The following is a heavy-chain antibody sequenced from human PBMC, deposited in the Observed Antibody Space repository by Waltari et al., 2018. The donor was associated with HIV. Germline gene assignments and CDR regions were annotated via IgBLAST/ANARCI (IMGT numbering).Heavy chain of an antibody. V-gene: IGHV1-2*06. CDR3: ARDRSNYGSGSYDAFDI. D-gene: IGHD3-10*01. CDR2: IHPDSGGT. Sequence: QVQLVQSGAEVKKPGASVKVSCKASGYTFTDYYIHWVRQAPGQGLEWMGRIHPDSGGTNFAQKFQGRVTMTRDTSISTVYMELNRLRSADTAVYYCARDRSNYGSGSYDAFDIWGQETMVTVSS. CDR1: GYTFTDYY. J-gene: IGHJ3*02.